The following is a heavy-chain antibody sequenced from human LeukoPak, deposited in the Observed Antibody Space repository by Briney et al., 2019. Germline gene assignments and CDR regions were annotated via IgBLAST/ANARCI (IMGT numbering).Heavy chain of an antibody. CDR3: ARDMIVVVDDAFDI. CDR1: GYPFTAYY. J-gene: IGHJ3*02. Sequence: ASVKVSCKASGYPFTAYYMHWVRQAPGQGLEWMGWINPNSGDTNYAQKFQGRVTMTSDTSIRAVYMELSRLRSDDTAVYYCARDMIVVVDDAFDIWGQGTMVTVSS. V-gene: IGHV1-2*02. D-gene: IGHD3-22*01. CDR2: INPNSGDT.